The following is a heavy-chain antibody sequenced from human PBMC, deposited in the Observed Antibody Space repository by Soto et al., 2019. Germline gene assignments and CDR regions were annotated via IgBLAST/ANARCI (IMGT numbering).Heavy chain of an antibody. CDR2: VNSDGSIT. D-gene: IGHD5-18*01. Sequence: GVLRLSCAASGFDFTNSWMHWVRQAPGKGLVWVSHVNSDGSITTYADSVKGRFTISRDNAKNTVYLQMNSLRVEDTAVYYCTRDQRYSSAVWGQGTLVTVSS. J-gene: IGHJ4*02. CDR1: GFDFTNSW. V-gene: IGHV3-74*01. CDR3: TRDQRYSSAV.